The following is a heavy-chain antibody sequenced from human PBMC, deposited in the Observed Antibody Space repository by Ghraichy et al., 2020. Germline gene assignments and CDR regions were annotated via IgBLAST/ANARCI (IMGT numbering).Heavy chain of an antibody. Sequence: SETLSLTCTVSGGSISSYYWSWIRQPPGKGLEWIGYIYYSGSTNYNPSLKSRVTISVDTSKNQFSLKLSYVTAADTAVYYCARSPGDLGESYRSAYYYDYYRDVCSKGTTVTVSS. D-gene: IGHD1-26*01. CDR1: GGSISSYY. CDR2: IYYSGST. V-gene: IGHV4-59*01. CDR3: ARSPGDLGESYRSAYYYDYYRDV. J-gene: IGHJ6*03.